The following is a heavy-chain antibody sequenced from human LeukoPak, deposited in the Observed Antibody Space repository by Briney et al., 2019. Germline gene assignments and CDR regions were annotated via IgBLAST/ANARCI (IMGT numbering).Heavy chain of an antibody. CDR2: INPNSGGT. CDR1: GYTFTGYY. J-gene: IGHJ4*02. D-gene: IGHD5-24*01. V-gene: IGHV1-2*02. CDR3: AREEMATIPFDY. Sequence: ASVKVSCKASGYTFTGYYMYWVRQAPGQGLEWMGWINPNSGGTNYAQKFLGRVTMTRDTSISTAYMELSRLRSDDTAVYYCAREEMATIPFDYWGQGTLVTVSS.